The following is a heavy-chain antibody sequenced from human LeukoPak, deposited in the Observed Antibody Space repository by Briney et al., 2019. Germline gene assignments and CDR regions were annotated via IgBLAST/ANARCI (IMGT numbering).Heavy chain of an antibody. J-gene: IGHJ4*02. CDR3: PREQFPLGTGIDY. CDR1: GFSFNSHS. V-gene: IGHV3-48*02. CDR2: ISSGSSTI. Sequence: GGSLRLSCDASGFSFNSHSMDCVSQAPGQGLEWVSYISSGSSTIYYADSVKGRFTISRDNAKNSLYLQMSSLRDEDTAVYYCPREQFPLGTGIDYWGQGTLVTVSS. D-gene: IGHD3/OR15-3a*01.